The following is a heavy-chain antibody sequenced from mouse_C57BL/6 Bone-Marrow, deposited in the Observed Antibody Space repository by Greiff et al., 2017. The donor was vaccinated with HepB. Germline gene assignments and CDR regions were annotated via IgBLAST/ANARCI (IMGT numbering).Heavy chain of an antibody. V-gene: IGHV1-50*01. CDR2: IDPSDSYT. D-gene: IGHD1-1*01. Sequence: QVQLQQPGAELVKPGASVKLSCKASGYTFTSYWMQWVKQRPGQGLEWIGEIDPSDSYTNYNQKFKGKAKLTVATSASTAYMQLSSLSSEDSAVYYCARSSGYCYGSSYAMDYWGQGTSVTVSS. CDR1: GYTFTSYW. CDR3: ARSSGYCYGSSYAMDY. J-gene: IGHJ4*01.